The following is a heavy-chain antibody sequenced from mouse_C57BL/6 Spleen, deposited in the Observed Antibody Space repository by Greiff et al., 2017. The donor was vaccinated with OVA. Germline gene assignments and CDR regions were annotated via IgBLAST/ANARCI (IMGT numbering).Heavy chain of an antibody. CDR2: INPNYGTT. CDR3: ARGGLNWDWYFDV. Sequence: VQLKQSGPELVKPGASVKISCKASGYSFTDYNMNWVKQSTGKSLEWIGVINPNYGTTSYNQKFKGKATLTVDQSSSTAYLQLNSLTSEDSAVYYCARGGLNWDWYFDVWGTGTTVTVSS. J-gene: IGHJ1*03. V-gene: IGHV1-39*01. D-gene: IGHD4-1*01. CDR1: GYSFTDYN.